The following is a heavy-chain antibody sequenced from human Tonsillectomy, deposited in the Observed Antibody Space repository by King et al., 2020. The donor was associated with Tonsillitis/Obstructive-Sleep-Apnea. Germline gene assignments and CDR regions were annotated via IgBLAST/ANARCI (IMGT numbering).Heavy chain of an antibody. V-gene: IGHV3-7*04. Sequence: VQLVEAGGGLVQPGGSLRLSCAGSRFTFSSQWMSWVRQAPGKGLEWVANIKPDGREKNYVDSVKGRFTISRDNAKNSLYLQMDSLRAEDTAVYYCARGPNWGQGTLVTVSS. CDR3: ARGPN. CDR2: IKPDGREK. CDR1: RFTFSSQW. J-gene: IGHJ4*02.